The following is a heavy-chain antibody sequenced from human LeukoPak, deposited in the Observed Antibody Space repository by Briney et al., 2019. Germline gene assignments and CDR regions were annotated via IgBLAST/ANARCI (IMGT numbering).Heavy chain of an antibody. D-gene: IGHD3-3*01. CDR1: GFTFSSYA. Sequence: PGWSLRLSCAASGFTFSSYAMHWVRQAPGKGLEWAAVISYDGSNKYYADSVKGRFTISRDNSKNTLYLQMNSPRAEDTAVYYCARGFLEWLLSYGMDVWGQGTTVTVSS. CDR2: ISYDGSNK. CDR3: ARGFLEWLLSYGMDV. J-gene: IGHJ6*02. V-gene: IGHV3-30-3*01.